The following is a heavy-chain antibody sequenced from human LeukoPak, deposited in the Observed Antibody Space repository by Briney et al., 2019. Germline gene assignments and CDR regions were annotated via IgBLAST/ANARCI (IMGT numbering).Heavy chain of an antibody. J-gene: IGHJ5*02. Sequence: PGGSLRLSCAASGFTFRSNGMHWVRQAPGKGLEWVANIKQEGTEKFYVDSVKGRFTISRDNAKNSLYLQMNSLRAEDTAVYYYAREPDNWFDPWGQGSLVTVSS. CDR1: GFTFRSNG. CDR2: IKQEGTEK. V-gene: IGHV3-7*01. CDR3: AREPDNWFDP.